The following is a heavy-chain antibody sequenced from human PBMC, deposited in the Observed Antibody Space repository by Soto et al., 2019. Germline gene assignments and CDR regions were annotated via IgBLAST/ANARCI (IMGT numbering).Heavy chain of an antibody. J-gene: IGHJ6*03. Sequence: SVKVSCKASGGTFSSYAISWVRQAPGQGLEWMGGIIPIFGTANYAQKFQGRVTMTRNTSISTAYMELSSLRSEDTAVYYCARVGSGSYYVPYYYYYYMDVWGKGTTVTVSS. D-gene: IGHD3-10*01. CDR3: ARVGSGSYYVPYYYYYYMDV. V-gene: IGHV1-69*05. CDR2: IIPIFGTA. CDR1: GGTFSSYA.